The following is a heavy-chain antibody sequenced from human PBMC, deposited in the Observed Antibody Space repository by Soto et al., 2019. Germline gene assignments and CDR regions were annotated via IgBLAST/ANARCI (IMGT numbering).Heavy chain of an antibody. D-gene: IGHD3-10*01. V-gene: IGHV3-23*01. CDR2: ISGTGAGT. CDR3: AKERRITMVGGPHYGMDV. J-gene: IGHJ6*02. Sequence: EVQLLESGGGLVQPGGSLRLSCSASGFPFTSYAMSWVRQAPGQGLDWVSTISGTGAGTYYADSVKGRFTISRDNSKNTLFLQMNSLRAEDAALYYCAKERRITMVGGPHYGMDVWGQGTTVTVSS. CDR1: GFPFTSYA.